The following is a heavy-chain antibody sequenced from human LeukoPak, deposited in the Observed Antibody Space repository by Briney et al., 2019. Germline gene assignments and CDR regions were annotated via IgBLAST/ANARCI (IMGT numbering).Heavy chain of an antibody. CDR2: IYHSGST. CDR1: GYSISSGYY. CDR3: ARGDYTDYTFYV. D-gene: IGHD4-11*01. V-gene: IGHV4-38-2*02. J-gene: IGHJ3*01. Sequence: SETLSLTCTVSGYSISSGYYWGWIRQPPGRGLEWIGSIYHSGSTYYNPSLKSRVTISVDTSKNQFSLKLSSVTAADTAVYYCARGDYTDYTFYVWGQGTMVTVSS.